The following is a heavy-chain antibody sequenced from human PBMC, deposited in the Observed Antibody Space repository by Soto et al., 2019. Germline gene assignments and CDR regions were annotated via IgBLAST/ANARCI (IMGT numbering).Heavy chain of an antibody. CDR1: GFSLSNSGMC. CDR3: ARITYYYDSSGFGGMDV. CDR2: IDWDDDK. V-gene: IGHV2-70*01. D-gene: IGHD3-22*01. Sequence: SGPKLVNPKQTLTLNCTFSGFSLSNSGMCVSWIRQPPGKALEWLALIDWDDDKYYSTSLKTRLTISKDTSKNQVVLTMTNMDPVDTATYYCARITYYYDSSGFGGMDVWGQGTTVTVSS. J-gene: IGHJ6*02.